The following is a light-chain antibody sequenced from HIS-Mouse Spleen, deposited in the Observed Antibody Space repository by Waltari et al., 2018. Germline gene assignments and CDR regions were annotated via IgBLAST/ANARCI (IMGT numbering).Light chain of an antibody. CDR1: ALPKKY. V-gene: IGLV3-10*01. J-gene: IGLJ2*01. Sequence: SYELTQPPSVSVSPGQTARITCSGDALPKKYAYWYQQKSGQAPLLVIYEDSKRPPGIPERFCGSSSGTMATLTISGAQVEDEADYYCYSTDSSGNHRVFGGGTKLTVL. CDR3: YSTDSSGNHRV. CDR2: EDS.